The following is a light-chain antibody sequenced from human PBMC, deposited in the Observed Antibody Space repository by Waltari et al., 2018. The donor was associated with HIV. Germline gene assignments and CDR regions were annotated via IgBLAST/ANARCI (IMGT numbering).Light chain of an antibody. CDR1: SSDVGDYNS. CDR2: DVS. V-gene: IGLV2-11*01. Sequence: QSALTQPRSVSGSPGQSVTISCTGTSSDVGDYNSVSWYQQHPGKAPNLMFYDVSKWPCGVRDRFSGSKSGNTASLTISGLQAEDEADYYCCSYAGTYTYVFGTGTKVTVL. J-gene: IGLJ1*01. CDR3: CSYAGTYTYV.